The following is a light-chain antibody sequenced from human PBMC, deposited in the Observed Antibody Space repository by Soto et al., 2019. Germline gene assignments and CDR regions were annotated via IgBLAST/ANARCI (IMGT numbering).Light chain of an antibody. Sequence: DIQMTQSPSSMSASLGYRVTITFRASQSISAYLNWYQQKPGKAPKLLIYAASSLQSGVPSRFSGSGSGTDFTLTISSLQPEDFATYYCQQSYSTPRTFGQGTKVHIK. CDR3: QQSYSTPRT. J-gene: IGKJ1*01. CDR2: AAS. V-gene: IGKV1-39*01. CDR1: QSISAY.